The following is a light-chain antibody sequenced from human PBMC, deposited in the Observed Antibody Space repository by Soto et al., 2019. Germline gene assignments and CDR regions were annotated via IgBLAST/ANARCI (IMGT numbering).Light chain of an antibody. CDR2: ATS. CDR1: QSVSSSY. CDR3: QQYGTSPPRT. Sequence: EIVLTQSPATLSLSPGERATLSCRASQSVSSSYLAWYQQRAGQAPRLLIYATSSRATGIPDRFSGSGSGTDFTLTISRLEPEDFAVYYCQQYGTSPPRTFGRGTKVEIK. J-gene: IGKJ4*02. V-gene: IGKV3-20*01.